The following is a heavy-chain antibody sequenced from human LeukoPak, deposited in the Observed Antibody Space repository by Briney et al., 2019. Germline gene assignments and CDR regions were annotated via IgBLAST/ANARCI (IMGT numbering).Heavy chain of an antibody. CDR3: ARARGDPGYGSGWQHYYYMDV. V-gene: IGHV4-39*07. CDR1: GGSISSSSYY. J-gene: IGHJ6*03. Sequence: PSETLSLTCTVSGGSISSSSYYWGWIRQPPGKGLEWIGNIYYSGSTYYNPSLKSRVTISVDTSKNQFSLKLSSVTAADTAVYCCARARGDPGYGSGWQHYYYMDVWGKGTTVTVSS. CDR2: IYYSGST. D-gene: IGHD6-19*01.